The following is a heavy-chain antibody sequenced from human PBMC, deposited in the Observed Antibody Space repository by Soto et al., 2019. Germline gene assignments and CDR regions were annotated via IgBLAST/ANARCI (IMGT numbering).Heavy chain of an antibody. V-gene: IGHV1-18*04. Sequence: ASVKVSCKASGYTFTSYGISWVRQAPGQGLEWMGWISAYNGNTNYAQKLQGRVTMTTDTSTSTAYMELRSLRSDDTAVYYCARVVSTMVRGVIITDGRDVWGQGTTVTVSS. CDR3: ARVVSTMVRGVIITDGRDV. D-gene: IGHD3-10*01. CDR1: GYTFTSYG. J-gene: IGHJ6*02. CDR2: ISAYNGNT.